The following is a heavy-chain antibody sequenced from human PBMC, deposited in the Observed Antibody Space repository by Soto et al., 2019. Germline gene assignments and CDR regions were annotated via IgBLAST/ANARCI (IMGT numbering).Heavy chain of an antibody. V-gene: IGHV1-18*01. D-gene: IGHD6-19*01. CDR3: ARDTPTAVAGYYYYGMDV. CDR1: GYTFTSYG. J-gene: IGHJ6*02. Sequence: ASVKVSCKASGYTFTSYGISWVRQAPGQGLEWMGWISAYNGNTNYAQKLQGRVTMTTDTSTSTAYMELRSLRSDDTAVYYCARDTPTAVAGYYYYGMDVWGQGTTVTVSS. CDR2: ISAYNGNT.